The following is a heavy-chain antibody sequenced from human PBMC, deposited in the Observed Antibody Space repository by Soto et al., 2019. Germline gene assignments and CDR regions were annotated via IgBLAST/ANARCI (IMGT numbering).Heavy chain of an antibody. CDR2: ISGSSSYI. D-gene: IGHD3-9*01. CDR1: GFTFSNYN. CDR3: ARGGYDPLTGLDY. J-gene: IGHJ4*02. V-gene: IGHV3-21*01. Sequence: VQVVESGGGLVKPGGSLRLSCAASGFTFSNYNINWVRQAPGKGLEWVSSISGSSSYIYYADSVKGRFTISRDNVKNSVYLQMNSLRAEDTAVYYCARGGYDPLTGLDYWGQGTLVTVSS.